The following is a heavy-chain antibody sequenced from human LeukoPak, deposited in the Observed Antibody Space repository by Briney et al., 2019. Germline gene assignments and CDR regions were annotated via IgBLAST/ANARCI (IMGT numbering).Heavy chain of an antibody. CDR2: IYDSGSI. V-gene: IGHV4-30-4*01. CDR3: ARRYCSTISCLPYAY. J-gene: IGHJ4*02. D-gene: IGHD2-2*01. CDR1: GGSISSGDFH. Sequence: MPSQTLSLTCTVSGGSISSGDFHWSWIRQPPGKGLEWIGSIYDSGSIYYNPSLKSRVTISEDTSKNQFSLKLSSVTAADTAVYYCARRYCSTISCLPYAYWGQGTLVTVSS.